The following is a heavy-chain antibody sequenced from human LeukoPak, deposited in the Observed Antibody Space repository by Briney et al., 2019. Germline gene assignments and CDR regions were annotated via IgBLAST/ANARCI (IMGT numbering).Heavy chain of an antibody. J-gene: IGHJ4*02. V-gene: IGHV1-18*04. CDR1: GYTFTNYG. D-gene: IGHD6-19*01. CDR2: ISGYNGNT. Sequence: ASVTVSCKASGYTFTNYGISWVRQAPGQGLEWMGWISGYNGNTNYAQKVQRRVTMTTDTSTSTAYMELRSLRSDDTAVYYCARSIVVAGKTKWSDYWGQGTLVTVSS. CDR3: ARSIVVAGKTKWSDY.